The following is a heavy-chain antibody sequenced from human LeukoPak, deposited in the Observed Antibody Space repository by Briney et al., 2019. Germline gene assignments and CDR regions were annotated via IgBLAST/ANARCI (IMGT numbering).Heavy chain of an antibody. D-gene: IGHD3-22*01. CDR3: ARPVGGYYDGRGAFEI. Sequence: SETLSLTCTVSDGSMNSYYWNWIRQPAGKGLERIGRIHASGSTNYNPSLKSRVIMSLDTSKKQFSLKLSSVSAADTAVYYCARPVGGYYDGRGAFEIWGQGTMVTVSS. J-gene: IGHJ3*02. CDR2: IHASGST. V-gene: IGHV4-4*07. CDR1: DGSMNSYY.